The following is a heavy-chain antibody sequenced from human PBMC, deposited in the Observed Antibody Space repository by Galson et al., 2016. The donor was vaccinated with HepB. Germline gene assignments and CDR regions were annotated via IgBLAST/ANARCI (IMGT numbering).Heavy chain of an antibody. CDR3: ARGVLVFWYFDL. J-gene: IGHJ2*01. D-gene: IGHD5/OR15-5a*01. CDR1: GFKFSSYG. V-gene: IGHV3-33*01. CDR2: IWFDGSEL. Sequence: SLRLSCAASGFKFSSYGMHWVRQAPGKGLEWVAVIWFDGSELYYADSVKGRFTISRDNSKNTLFLQMNNLRGEDTAVYYCARGVLVFWYFDLWGRGTLVTVSS.